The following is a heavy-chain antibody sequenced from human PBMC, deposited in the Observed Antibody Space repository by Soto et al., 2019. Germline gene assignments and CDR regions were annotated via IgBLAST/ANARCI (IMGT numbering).Heavy chain of an antibody. Sequence: QVQLVQSGAEVKKPGSSVKVSCKASGGIFSSHVISWVRQAPGQGLEWMGGIIPMFGTPNYAEKFQGRVTMTADKSTSTAYMEVNNLRSEDTAVYYCARFPSGSGHNSYYYHGMDVWGQGTTVTVSS. D-gene: IGHD1-20*01. V-gene: IGHV1-69*06. CDR1: GGIFSSHV. CDR2: IIPMFGTP. CDR3: ARFPSGSGHNSYYYHGMDV. J-gene: IGHJ6*02.